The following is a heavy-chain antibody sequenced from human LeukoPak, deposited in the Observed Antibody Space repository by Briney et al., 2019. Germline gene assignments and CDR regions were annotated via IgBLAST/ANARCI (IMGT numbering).Heavy chain of an antibody. V-gene: IGHV3-30*04. D-gene: IGHD2-2*02. CDR3: ARDRVVVVPAAILAY. Sequence: GGSLRLSCAASGFTFSSYAMHWVRQAPGKGLEWVAVISHDGSNKYYADSVKGRFTISRDNSKNTLYLQMNSLRAEDTAVYYCARDRVVVVPAAILAYWGQGTLVTVSS. CDR2: ISHDGSNK. CDR1: GFTFSSYA. J-gene: IGHJ4*02.